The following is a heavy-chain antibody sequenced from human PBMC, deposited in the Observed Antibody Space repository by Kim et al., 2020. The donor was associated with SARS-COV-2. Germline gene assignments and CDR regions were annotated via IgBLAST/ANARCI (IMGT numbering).Heavy chain of an antibody. J-gene: IGHJ5*02. V-gene: IGHV3-21*01. CDR3: ARGGVCSGGSCVGWFDP. Sequence: GGSLRLSCAASGFTFSSYSMNWVRQAPGKGLEWVSSISSSSSYIYYADSVKGRFTISRDNAKNSLYLQMNSLRAEDTAVYYCARGGVCSGGSCVGWFDPWGQGTLVTVSS. CDR2: ISSSSSYI. CDR1: GFTFSSYS. D-gene: IGHD2-15*01.